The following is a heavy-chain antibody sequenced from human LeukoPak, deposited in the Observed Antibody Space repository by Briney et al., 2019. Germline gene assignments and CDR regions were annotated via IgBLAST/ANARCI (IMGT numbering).Heavy chain of an antibody. CDR1: GFTFSDYY. J-gene: IGHJ4*02. CDR3: AGDILWGMAPVY. V-gene: IGHV3-11*01. D-gene: IGHD2-21*01. Sequence: GGSLRLSCAASGFTFSDYYMSWIRQAPGKGLEWVSYISSSGSTIYYADSVKGRFTISRDNAKNSLYLQMNSLRAEDTAVYYCAGDILWGMAPVYWGQGTLVTVSS. CDR2: ISSSGSTI.